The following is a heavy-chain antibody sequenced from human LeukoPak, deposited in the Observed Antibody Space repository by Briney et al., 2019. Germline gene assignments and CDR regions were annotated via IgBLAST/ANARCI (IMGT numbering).Heavy chain of an antibody. D-gene: IGHD3-10*01. J-gene: IGHJ4*02. CDR1: GFTFSSYS. V-gene: IGHV3-21*01. CDR2: ISTSSSYI. CDR3: ARGNFYSGSGSSPLDY. Sequence: GGSLRLSCAASGFTFSSYSMNWVRQAPGKGLEWVSFISTSSSYIHYADSVKGRFTISRDNAKNTLFLQMNSLRAEDTAVYYCARGNFYSGSGSSPLDYWGQGTLVTVSS.